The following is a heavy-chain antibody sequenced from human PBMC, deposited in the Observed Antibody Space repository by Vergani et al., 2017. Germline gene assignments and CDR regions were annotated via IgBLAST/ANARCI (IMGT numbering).Heavy chain of an antibody. Sequence: QVQLQESGPGLVKPSETLSLTCTVSGGSISSYYWSWIRQPPGKGLEWIGYIYYSGSTNYNPSLKSRVTISVDTSKNQFSLKLGFVTASDTAVYYCASATGGYSGYDAFDIWGQGTMVTVSS. CDR1: GGSISSYY. CDR3: ASATGGYSGYDAFDI. CDR2: IYYSGST. V-gene: IGHV4-59*01. J-gene: IGHJ3*02. D-gene: IGHD5-12*01.